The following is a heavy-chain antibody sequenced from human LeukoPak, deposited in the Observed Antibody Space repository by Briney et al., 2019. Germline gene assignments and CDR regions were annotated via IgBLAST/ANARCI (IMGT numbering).Heavy chain of an antibody. Sequence: PGGSLRLSCAASGFTFSDYYMSWIRQAPGKGLEWVSYISSSSSYTNYADSVKGRFTISRDNAKNTLYLQMNSLRAEDTAVYYCARDLELVYYDSSGYDYWGQGTLVIVSS. J-gene: IGHJ4*02. CDR3: ARDLELVYYDSSGYDY. V-gene: IGHV3-11*06. CDR2: ISSSSSYT. CDR1: GFTFSDYY. D-gene: IGHD3-22*01.